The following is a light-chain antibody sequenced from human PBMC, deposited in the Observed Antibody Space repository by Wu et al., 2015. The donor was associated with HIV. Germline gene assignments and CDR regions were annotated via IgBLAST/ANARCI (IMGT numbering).Light chain of an antibody. V-gene: IGKV1-8*01. CDR3: QQYNSYSWT. J-gene: IGKJ1*01. CDR2: SAS. Sequence: AIRMTQSPSSLSASTGDTVTITCRASQDISNYLAWYQQKPGKAPKLLISSASTLESEVPSRFSGSGSGTQFTLTISSLQPDDFATYYCQQYNSYSWTFGQGTKVEIK. CDR1: QDISNY.